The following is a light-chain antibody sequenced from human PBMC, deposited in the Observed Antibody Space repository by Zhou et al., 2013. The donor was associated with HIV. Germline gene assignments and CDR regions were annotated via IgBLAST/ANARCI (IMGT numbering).Light chain of an antibody. CDR1: QSVSSN. CDR3: QQYGTSLT. J-gene: IGKJ4*01. CDR2: DAS. V-gene: IGKV3-15*01. Sequence: EIVMTQSPATLSVSPGERATLSCRASQSVSSNLAWYQQKPGQGPRLLIYDASTRATDIPARFSGSGSGTDFTLIISRLEPEDFAVYYCQQYGTSLTFGGGTKVEIK.